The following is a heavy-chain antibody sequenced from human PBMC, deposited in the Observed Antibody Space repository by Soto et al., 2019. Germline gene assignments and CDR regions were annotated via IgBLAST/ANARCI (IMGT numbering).Heavy chain of an antibody. D-gene: IGHD3-22*01. CDR2: IYYSGST. CDR3: ARASMIGVPGFFDV. Sequence: QVRLQESGPGLVKPSQPLSLTCTVSGASIINNHYYWNFIRQPPGKGLEWIGYIYYSGSTSYNPSLESRLTISIDTSRNQFFLELSSVTAADTAVYFCARASMIGVPGFFDVWGRGTLVTVSS. CDR1: GASIINNHYY. V-gene: IGHV4-30-4*08. J-gene: IGHJ2*01.